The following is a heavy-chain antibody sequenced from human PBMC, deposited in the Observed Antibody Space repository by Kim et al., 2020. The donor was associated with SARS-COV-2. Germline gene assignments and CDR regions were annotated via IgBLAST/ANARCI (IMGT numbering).Heavy chain of an antibody. V-gene: IGHV3-30-3*01. Sequence: GGSLRLSCAASGFTFSSYAMHWVRQAPGKGLEWVAVISYDGSNKYYADSVKGRFTISRDNSKNTLYLQMNSLRAEDTAVYYCARDWGRPDCSSTSCPPDYYGMDVWGQGTTVTVSS. D-gene: IGHD2-2*01. J-gene: IGHJ6*02. CDR3: ARDWGRPDCSSTSCPPDYYGMDV. CDR2: ISYDGSNK. CDR1: GFTFSSYA.